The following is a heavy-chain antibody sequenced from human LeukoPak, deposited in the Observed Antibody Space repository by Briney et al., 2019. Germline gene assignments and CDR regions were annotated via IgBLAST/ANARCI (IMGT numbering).Heavy chain of an antibody. D-gene: IGHD6-19*01. CDR2: IYKSGNT. V-gene: IGHV3-53*01. J-gene: IGHJ4*02. CDR1: GFTVSSND. CDR3: ALYTSGSYFDS. Sequence: PGGSLRVSCAASGFTVSSNDMTWVRQAPGKGLEWVSVIYKSGNTFYSDSVKGRFTISRDNSKNTVYLQMDSLRAEDTAVYYCALYTSGSYFDSWGQGTLVTVSS.